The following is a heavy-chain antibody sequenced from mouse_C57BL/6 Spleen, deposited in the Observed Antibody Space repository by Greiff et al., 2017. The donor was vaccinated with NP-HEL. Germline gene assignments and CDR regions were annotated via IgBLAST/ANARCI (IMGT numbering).Heavy chain of an antibody. Sequence: VQLKQSGPELVKPGASVKISCKASGYSFTGYYMNWVKQSPEKSLEWIGEINPSTGGTTYNQKFKAKATLTVDKSSSTAYMQLKSLTSEDSAVYYCARGDGNYGKGGSAMDYWGQGTSVTVSS. J-gene: IGHJ4*01. CDR2: INPSTGGT. CDR3: ARGDGNYGKGGSAMDY. D-gene: IGHD2-1*01. V-gene: IGHV1-42*01. CDR1: GYSFTGYY.